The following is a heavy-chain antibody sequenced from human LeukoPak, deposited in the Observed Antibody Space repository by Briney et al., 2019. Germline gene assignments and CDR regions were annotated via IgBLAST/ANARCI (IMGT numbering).Heavy chain of an antibody. CDR3: AGEVAAAGTYFDY. V-gene: IGHV3-66*02. J-gene: IGHJ4*02. CDR1: GFTVSSNY. D-gene: IGHD6-13*01. Sequence: GGSLRLSCAASGFTVSSNYMSWVRQAPGKGLEWVSVIYSGGSTYYADSVKGRFTISRDNSKNTLYLQMNSLRAEDTAVYYCAGEVAAAGTYFDYWGQGTLVTVSS. CDR2: IYSGGST.